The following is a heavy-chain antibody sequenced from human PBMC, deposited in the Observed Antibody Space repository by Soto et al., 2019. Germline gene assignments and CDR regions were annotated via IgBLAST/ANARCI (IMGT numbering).Heavy chain of an antibody. D-gene: IGHD6-25*01. Sequence: EVQLLDSGGGLVQPGGSLRLSCVASGFTFSSYAMSWVRQAPGKGLEWVATISGTGGSTYYADSVKGRFTISRDSSKKTVYLQMNSLRAADTAVYFCAKGVIAAVGDHFDYWGPGTLVTVSS. V-gene: IGHV3-23*01. CDR2: ISGTGGST. CDR3: AKGVIAAVGDHFDY. CDR1: GFTFSSYA. J-gene: IGHJ4*02.